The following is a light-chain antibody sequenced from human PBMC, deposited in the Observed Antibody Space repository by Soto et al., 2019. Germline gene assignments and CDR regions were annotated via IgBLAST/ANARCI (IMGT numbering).Light chain of an antibody. CDR1: SSNIGSNY. V-gene: IGLV1-47*01. CDR2: RNN. J-gene: IGLJ1*01. Sequence: QSVLTQPPSASGTPGQRVTISCSGISSNIGSNYVYWYQQLPGTAPTLLIYRNNQRPSVVPDRFSGSKSGTSASLAISGLRSEDEADYYCAAWDDSLSGLYVFGTGTKVTVL. CDR3: AAWDDSLSGLYV.